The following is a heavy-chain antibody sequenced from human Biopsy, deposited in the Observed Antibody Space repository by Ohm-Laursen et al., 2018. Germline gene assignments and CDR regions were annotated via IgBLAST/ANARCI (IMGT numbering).Heavy chain of an antibody. J-gene: IGHJ1*01. CDR2: NIPILGTG. V-gene: IGHV1-69*06. CDR1: GGTFSRYG. CDR3: ATKLTGYFHH. Sequence: ASVKVSCKAPGGTFSRYGINWVRQAPGQGLEWLGGNIPILGTGNYAQKFQGRVTVAADTSTSTATMELRSPRSDDTAVYYCATKLTGYFHHWGQGTLVTVSS. D-gene: IGHD3-9*01.